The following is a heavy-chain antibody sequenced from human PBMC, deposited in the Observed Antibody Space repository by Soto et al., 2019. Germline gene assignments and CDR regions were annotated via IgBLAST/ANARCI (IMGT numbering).Heavy chain of an antibody. CDR1: GFTFGSYG. D-gene: IGHD3-10*01. V-gene: IGHV3-30*18. CDR2: ISYDGSNK. CDR3: AKDRFGGLARFYYYYGMDV. Sequence: QVQLVESGGGVVQPGRSLRLSCAASGFTFGSYGMHWVRQAPGKGLEWVAVISYDGSNKYYADSVKGRFTISRDNSKNTLYLQMNSLRAEDTAVYYCAKDRFGGLARFYYYYGMDVWGQGTTVTVSS. J-gene: IGHJ6*02.